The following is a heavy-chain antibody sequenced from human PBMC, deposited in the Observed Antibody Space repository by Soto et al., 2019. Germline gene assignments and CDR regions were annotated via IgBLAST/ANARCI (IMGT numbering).Heavy chain of an antibody. D-gene: IGHD1-7*01. V-gene: IGHV3-48*02. CDR3: ARDLGLELYPYGMDV. CDR2: ISVSTRTI. CDR1: GFTFSGYS. J-gene: IGHJ6*02. Sequence: ESGGGLVQPGGSLRLSCAASGFTFSGYSLNWVRQAPGKGLEWISYISVSTRTIYYAASVKGRFTISRDNAKNSLYLQMNSLRDEDTAVYYCARDLGLELYPYGMDVWGQGTTVTVSS.